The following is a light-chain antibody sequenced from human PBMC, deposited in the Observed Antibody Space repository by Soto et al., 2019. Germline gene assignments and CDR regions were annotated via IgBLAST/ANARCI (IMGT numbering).Light chain of an antibody. CDR3: QQYNNWRPRAWT. V-gene: IGKV3-15*01. Sequence: EIVRTQSPATLSVSPGERATLSCRASQSVSSNLAWYQQKPGQAPRLLIYGASTRATGIPARFSGSGSGTAFNLTISSLQSEDFAVYYCQQYNNWRPRAWTFGEGTKVEIK. CDR1: QSVSSN. J-gene: IGKJ1*01. CDR2: GAS.